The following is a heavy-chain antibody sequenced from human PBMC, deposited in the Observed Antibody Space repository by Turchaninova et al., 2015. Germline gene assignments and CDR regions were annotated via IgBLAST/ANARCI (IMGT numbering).Heavy chain of an antibody. CDR2: INHSGST. V-gene: IGHV4-34*01. D-gene: IGHD6-13*01. J-gene: IGHJ4*02. CDR1: GGSFSGYY. CDR3: ARGEAAAGMTPHFDY. Sequence: QVQLQQWGAGLLKPSETLSLTCAVYGGSFSGYYWSWIRQPPGKGLEWIWEINHSGSTNYNPSLKSRVTISVDTSKNQFSLKLSSVTAADTAVYYCARGEAAAGMTPHFDYWGQGTLVTVSS.